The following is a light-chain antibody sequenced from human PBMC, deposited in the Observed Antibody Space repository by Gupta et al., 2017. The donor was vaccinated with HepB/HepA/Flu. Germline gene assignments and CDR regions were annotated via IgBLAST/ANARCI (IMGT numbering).Light chain of an antibody. J-gene: IGLJ1*01. CDR2: DVS. Sequence: QSALPRPLSVSASPGPSVTISCTGTSSDVGGYNYVSWYQQHPGKAPKLMIYDVSKRPSGVPDRFSGSKSGNTASLTISGLQAEDEADYYCCSYAGSYTYAFGTGTKVTVL. CDR3: CSYAGSYTYA. CDR1: SSDVGGYNY. V-gene: IGLV2-11*01.